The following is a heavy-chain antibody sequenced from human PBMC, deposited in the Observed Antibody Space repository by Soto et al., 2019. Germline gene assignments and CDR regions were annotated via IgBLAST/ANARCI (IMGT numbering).Heavy chain of an antibody. V-gene: IGHV1-46*01. CDR3: ARDNHDSSGYYYAPGLDY. CDR1: GYTFTSYY. D-gene: IGHD3-22*01. J-gene: IGHJ4*02. Sequence: SVKVSCKASGYTFTSYYMHWVRQAPGQGLEWMGIINPSGGSTSYAQKFQGRVTMTRDTSTSTVYMELSSLRSEDTAVYYCARDNHDSSGYYYAPGLDYWGQGTLVTVSS. CDR2: INPSGGST.